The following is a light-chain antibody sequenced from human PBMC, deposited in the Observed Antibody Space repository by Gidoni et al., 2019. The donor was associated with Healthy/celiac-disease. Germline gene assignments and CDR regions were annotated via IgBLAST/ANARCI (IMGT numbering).Light chain of an antibody. CDR3: QVWDSFMV. CDR1: NMGTRG. Sequence: SYVLTQPPSVSVAPGKTARITCGGDNMGTRGVHWYQQKPGQAPVLVVYDDSDRPSGIPERFSGSNSGDTATLTISRAEAGDEADYYCQVWDSFMVFGGGTKLTVL. CDR2: DDS. J-gene: IGLJ2*01. V-gene: IGLV3-21*03.